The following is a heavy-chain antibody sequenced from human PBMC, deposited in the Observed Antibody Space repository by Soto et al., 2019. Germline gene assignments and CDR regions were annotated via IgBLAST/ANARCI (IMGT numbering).Heavy chain of an antibody. CDR2: IYYSGST. V-gene: IGHV4-31*11. CDR3: ARVCGGDCHYGMDV. Sequence: SETLSLTCAVSGGSISSGDYYWSWIRQHPGKGLEWIGYIYYSGSTYYNPSLKSRVTISVDTSKNQFSLKLSSVTAADTAVYYCARVCGGDCHYGMDVWGQGTTVTVSS. D-gene: IGHD2-21*02. J-gene: IGHJ6*02. CDR1: GGSISSGDYY.